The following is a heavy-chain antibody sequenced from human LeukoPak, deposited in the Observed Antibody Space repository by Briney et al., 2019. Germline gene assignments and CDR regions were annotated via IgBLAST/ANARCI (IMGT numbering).Heavy chain of an antibody. CDR1: GYTLTGYY. V-gene: IGHV1-2*02. J-gene: IGHJ6*03. Sequence: ASVKVSCKSSGYTLTGYYIHWVRQAPGQGLEWMGWINPNSGGTNFAQKFQGRVTMTRDTSISTAYMELNRLTSDDTAVYYCARGARITMVRGVIWYDYMDVWGKGTTVTISS. CDR3: ARGARITMVRGVIWYDYMDV. CDR2: INPNSGGT. D-gene: IGHD3-10*01.